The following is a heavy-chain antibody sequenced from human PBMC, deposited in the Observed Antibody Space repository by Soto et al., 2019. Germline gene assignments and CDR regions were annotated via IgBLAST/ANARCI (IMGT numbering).Heavy chain of an antibody. J-gene: IGHJ4*02. CDR3: ARGVPNCSSSSCYFDY. V-gene: IGHV4-59*01. Sequence: SETLSLPCTASSGSISGYSWTWIQHPPRKGLEWIGYIYKSGSTTYNPSLKSRVTMSVDTSKSQLSLKVTYVTAADTAVYYCARGVPNCSSSSCYFDYWSQGALVTVSS. CDR2: IYKSGST. D-gene: IGHD2-2*01. CDR1: SGSISGYS.